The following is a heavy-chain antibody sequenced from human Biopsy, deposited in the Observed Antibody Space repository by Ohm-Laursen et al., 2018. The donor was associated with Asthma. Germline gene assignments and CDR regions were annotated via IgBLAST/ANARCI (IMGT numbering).Heavy chain of an antibody. CDR1: GFSFSRYG. J-gene: IGHJ6*02. CDR3: ASYEVVTAILPMDV. Sequence: SLRLSCAASGFSFSRYGMHWVRQAPGKGLEWVAVISFDGSNKYYGDSVKGRFTIARDNSKNTVYQQMNSLRAEDTAVYYCASYEVVTAILPMDVWGQGTTVTVSS. V-gene: IGHV3-30*03. CDR2: ISFDGSNK. D-gene: IGHD2-21*02.